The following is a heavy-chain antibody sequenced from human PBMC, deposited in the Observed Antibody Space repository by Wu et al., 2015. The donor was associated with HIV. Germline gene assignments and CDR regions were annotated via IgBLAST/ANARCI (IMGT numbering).Heavy chain of an antibody. V-gene: IGHV1-46*03. CDR1: GYTFTSYY. D-gene: IGHD3-22*01. CDR3: ARGAVPITMIVVVLNWFDP. CDR2: INPSGGST. J-gene: IGHJ5*02. Sequence: QVQLVQSGAEVKKPGASVKVSCKASGYTFTSYYMHWVRQAPGQGLEWMGIINPSGGSTSYAQKFQGRVTMTRDTSTSTVYMELSSLRSEDTAVYYCARGAVPITMIVVVLNWFDPWGQGTLVTVSS.